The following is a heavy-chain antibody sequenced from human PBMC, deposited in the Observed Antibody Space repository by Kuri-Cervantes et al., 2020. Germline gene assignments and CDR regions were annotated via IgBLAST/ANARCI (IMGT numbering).Heavy chain of an antibody. Sequence: ASVKVSCKASGYTFTNYDINWVRQATGQGLEWMGWMNPKSGNTAYAQKFQGRLTMTRSTSISTAYMELSSLRFEDTAVYYCASASTGDTAMAPVDRDIYYYYYYMDVWGKGTTVTVSS. D-gene: IGHD5-18*01. CDR2: MNPKSGNT. CDR3: ASASTGDTAMAPVDRDIYYYYYYMDV. J-gene: IGHJ6*03. CDR1: GYTFTNYD. V-gene: IGHV1-8*02.